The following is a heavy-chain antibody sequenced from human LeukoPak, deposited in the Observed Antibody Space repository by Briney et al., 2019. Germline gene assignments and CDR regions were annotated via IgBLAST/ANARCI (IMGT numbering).Heavy chain of an antibody. V-gene: IGHV3-74*03. CDR3: ATWSGGWEFDN. CDR1: GVTFSTYW. D-gene: IGHD3-3*01. J-gene: IGHJ4*02. Sequence: QPGGSLRLSCVGSGVTFSTYWMHWVRQAPGEGLVWVSRVKSDGSPTTYADSVKGRFTISRDNAKTSVYLQLNSLRAEDTAVYYCATWSGGWEFDNWGQGTLVSVSS. CDR2: VKSDGSPT.